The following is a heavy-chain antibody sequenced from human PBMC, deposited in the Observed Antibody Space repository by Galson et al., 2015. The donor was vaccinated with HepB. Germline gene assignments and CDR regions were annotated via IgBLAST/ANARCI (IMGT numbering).Heavy chain of an antibody. CDR1: GFTFSSYS. D-gene: IGHD3-10*01. J-gene: IGHJ6*02. V-gene: IGHV3-21*01. CDR2: ISSSSSYI. CDR3: ARDPERHLYGLFGGYYYYYGMDV. Sequence: SLRLSCAASGFTFSSYSMNWVRQAPGKGLEWVSSISSSSSYIYYADSVKGRFTISRDNAKNSLYLQMNSPRAEDTAVYYCARDPERHLYGLFGGYYYYYGMDVWGQGTTVTVSS.